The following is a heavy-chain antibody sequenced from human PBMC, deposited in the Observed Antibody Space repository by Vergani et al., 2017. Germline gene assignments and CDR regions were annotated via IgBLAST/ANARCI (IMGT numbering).Heavy chain of an antibody. J-gene: IGHJ6*02. CDR1: GYTFGHFD. Sequence: QEQLLQSGGGVVQPGGSLRLSCIGSGYTFGHFDMHWVRQAPGKGLAWVAFIRYDGSNPQYIDSVKGRFTISRANSKDTLFLQVNGLRPDDTGTYFCAKKGGSLYYYGLDVWGQGTTITVSS. CDR2: IRYDGSNP. V-gene: IGHV3-30*02. D-gene: IGHD1-26*01. CDR3: AKKGGSLYYYGLDV.